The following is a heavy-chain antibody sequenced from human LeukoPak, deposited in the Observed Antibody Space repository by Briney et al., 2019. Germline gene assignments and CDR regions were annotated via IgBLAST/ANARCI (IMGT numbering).Heavy chain of an antibody. D-gene: IGHD6-13*01. Sequence: GASVKVSCKASGYTFTSYDINWVRQATGQGLELMGWMNPNSGNTGYAQKFQGRVTMTRNTSISTAYMELSSLRSEDTAVYYCAGFGSSSWYVGYYYYGMDVWGQGTTVTVSS. CDR1: GYTFTSYD. CDR3: AGFGSSSWYVGYYYYGMDV. J-gene: IGHJ6*02. V-gene: IGHV1-8*01. CDR2: MNPNSGNT.